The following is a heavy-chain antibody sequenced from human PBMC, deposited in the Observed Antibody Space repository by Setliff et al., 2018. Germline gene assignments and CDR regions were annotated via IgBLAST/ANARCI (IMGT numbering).Heavy chain of an antibody. CDR3: ARQATDY. CDR2: ISGSGGST. CDR1: GFTFSSYW. Sequence: GGSLRLSCAASGFTFSSYWMSWVRQAPGKRLEWVSAISGSGGSTYYADSVKGRFTISRDNSKNALYLQMNSLRTEDTALYYCARQATDYWGQGTLVTVSS. J-gene: IGHJ4*02. V-gene: IGHV3-23*01.